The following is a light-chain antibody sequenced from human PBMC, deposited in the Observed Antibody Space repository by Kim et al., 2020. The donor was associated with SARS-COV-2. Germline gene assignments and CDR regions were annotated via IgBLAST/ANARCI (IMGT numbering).Light chain of an antibody. CDR2: DVS. J-gene: IGLJ1*01. V-gene: IGLV2-14*04. Sequence: GRSLTISCTGTSSDVGGYKSVSWYQQYPGEAPKHMIYDVSKRPSGVSNRYSGSKSGNTASLTISGLQAEDEGDYYCSSYTTSSTYVFGTGTRVTVL. CDR1: SSDVGGYKS. CDR3: SSYTTSSTYV.